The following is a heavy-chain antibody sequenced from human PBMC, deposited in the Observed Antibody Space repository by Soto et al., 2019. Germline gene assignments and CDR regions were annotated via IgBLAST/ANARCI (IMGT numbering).Heavy chain of an antibody. J-gene: IGHJ4*02. V-gene: IGHV3-23*01. D-gene: IGHD1-26*01. Sequence: GGSLRLSCAASGFTFSSFAVSWVRQAPGKGLEWVSSITDSGGSTYYADSVKGRFSISRDNSKNTLHLQMNNLRAEDTAVYYCAKAGPNSHGRSYFDYWGQGTLVTVSS. CDR3: AKAGPNSHGRSYFDY. CDR2: ITDSGGST. CDR1: GFTFSSFA.